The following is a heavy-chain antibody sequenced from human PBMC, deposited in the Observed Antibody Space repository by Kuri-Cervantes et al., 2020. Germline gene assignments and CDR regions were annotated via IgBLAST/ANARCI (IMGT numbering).Heavy chain of an antibody. V-gene: IGHV4-39*01. CDR1: GASISSSSYY. D-gene: IGHD3-22*01. J-gene: IGHJ5*02. CDR3: ARHCEDGYYYDSRNNWFDP. Sequence: GSLRLSCTVSGASISSSSYYWGWIRQPPGKGLEWIGSIYYSGSTYYNPSLKSRVTISVDTSKNQFSLKLSSVTAADTAVYYCARHCEDGYYYDSRNNWFDPWGQGTLVTVSS. CDR2: IYYSGST.